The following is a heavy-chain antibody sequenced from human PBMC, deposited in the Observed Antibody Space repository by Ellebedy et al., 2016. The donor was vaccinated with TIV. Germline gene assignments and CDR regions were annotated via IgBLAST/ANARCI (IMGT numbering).Heavy chain of an antibody. D-gene: IGHD4-17*01. CDR3: AKERNYGDYSWYFDL. CDR1: GFTFSSYA. Sequence: GESLKISXAASGFTFSSYAMSWVRQAPGKGLEWVSAISGSGGSTYYADSVKGRFTISRDNSKNTLYLQMNSLRAEDTAVYYCAKERNYGDYSWYFDLWGRGTLVTVSS. V-gene: IGHV3-23*01. CDR2: ISGSGGST. J-gene: IGHJ2*01.